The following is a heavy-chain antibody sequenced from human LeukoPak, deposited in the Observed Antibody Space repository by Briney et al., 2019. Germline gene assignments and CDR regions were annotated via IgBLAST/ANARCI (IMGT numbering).Heavy chain of an antibody. Sequence: GGSLRLSCAASGFTFSSYAMSLVRQAPGKGLEWVSAISGSGGSTYYADSVKGRFTISRDNSKNTLYLQMNSLRAEDTAVYYCAKDQYYYDSSGYSLDYWGQGTLVTVSS. D-gene: IGHD3-22*01. CDR3: AKDQYYYDSSGYSLDY. V-gene: IGHV3-23*01. J-gene: IGHJ4*02. CDR1: GFTFSSYA. CDR2: ISGSGGST.